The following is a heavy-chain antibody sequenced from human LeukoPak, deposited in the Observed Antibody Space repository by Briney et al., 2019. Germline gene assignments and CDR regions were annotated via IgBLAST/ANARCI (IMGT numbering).Heavy chain of an antibody. CDR2: IYTSGST. D-gene: IGHD3-22*01. J-gene: IGHJ4*02. CDR1: GGSISSYY. CDR3: ASHYYYDSSGYKLYYFDY. Sequence: SETLSLTCTVSGGSISSYYWSWIRQPAGKGLEWIGRIYTSGSTNYNPSLKSRVTMSVDTSKNQSSLKLSSVTAADTAVYYCASHYYYDSSGYKLYYFDYWGQGTLVTVSS. V-gene: IGHV4-4*07.